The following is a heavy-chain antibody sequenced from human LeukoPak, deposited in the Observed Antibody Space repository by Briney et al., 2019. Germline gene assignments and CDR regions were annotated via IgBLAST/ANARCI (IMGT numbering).Heavy chain of an antibody. CDR1: GYTFTSYY. Sequence: ASVKVSCTASGYTFTSYYMHWVRQAPGQGLEWMGIINPSGGSTSYAQKFQGRVTMTRDTSTSTVYMELSSLSSEDTAVYYCARESLYYDSSGYYSFDYWGQGTLVTVSS. D-gene: IGHD3-22*01. CDR3: ARESLYYDSSGYYSFDY. V-gene: IGHV1-46*01. J-gene: IGHJ4*02. CDR2: INPSGGST.